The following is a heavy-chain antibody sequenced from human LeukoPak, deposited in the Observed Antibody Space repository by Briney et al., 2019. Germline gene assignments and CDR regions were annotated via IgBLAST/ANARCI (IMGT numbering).Heavy chain of an antibody. D-gene: IGHD3-10*01. V-gene: IGHV1-69*13. CDR1: GGTFSSYA. CDR2: IIPIFGTA. CDR3: ARDSHFMVRGVITSRFDP. Sequence: SVKVSCKASGGTFSSYAISWVRQAPGQGLEWMGGIIPIFGTANYAQKFQGRVTITADESTSTAYMELSSLRSEDTAVYYCARDSHFMVRGVITSRFDPWGQGTLVTVSS. J-gene: IGHJ5*02.